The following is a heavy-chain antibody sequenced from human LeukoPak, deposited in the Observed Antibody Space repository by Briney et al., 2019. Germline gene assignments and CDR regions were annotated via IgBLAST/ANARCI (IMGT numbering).Heavy chain of an antibody. D-gene: IGHD1-26*01. J-gene: IGHJ4*02. CDR2: ISGSGASV. CDR1: GFTFSTYA. CDR3: AKDPSGSYYIDY. Sequence: PAGSLRLSCAASGFTFSTYAMNWVRQAPGQGLEWVSSISGSGASVDYADSVKGRFTISRDNSKNTLYLQMNSLRAEDTAVYYCAKDPSGSYYIDYWGQGALVTVSS. V-gene: IGHV3-23*01.